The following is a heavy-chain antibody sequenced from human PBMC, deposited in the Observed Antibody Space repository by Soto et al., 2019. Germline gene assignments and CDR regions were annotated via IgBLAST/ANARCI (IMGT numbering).Heavy chain of an antibody. CDR1: GYTFTSYG. J-gene: IGHJ6*02. V-gene: IGHV1-18*01. CDR2: ISAYNGNT. Sequence: QVQLVQSGAEVKKPGASVKVSCKASGYTFTSYGISWVRQAPGQGLEWMGWISAYNGNTNYAQKLQGRVTMTTDTSTSTAYMELRSLRSDDTAVYYCARDTYCSSTSCYQNRLYYYYGMDVWGQGTTVTVSS. CDR3: ARDTYCSSTSCYQNRLYYYYGMDV. D-gene: IGHD2-2*01.